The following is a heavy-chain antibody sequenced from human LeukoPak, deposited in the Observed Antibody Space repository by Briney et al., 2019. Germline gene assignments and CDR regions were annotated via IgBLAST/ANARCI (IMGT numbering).Heavy chain of an antibody. CDR3: ARDRVVVAATFAFDI. CDR2: IIPIFGTA. J-gene: IGHJ3*02. Sequence: SVKVSCKASGGTFSSYAISWVRQAPGQGLEWMGGIIPIFGTANYAQKFQGRVTITADGSTSTAYMELSSLRSEDTAVYYCARDRVVVAATFAFDIWGQGTMVTVSS. D-gene: IGHD2-15*01. V-gene: IGHV1-69*13. CDR1: GGTFSSYA.